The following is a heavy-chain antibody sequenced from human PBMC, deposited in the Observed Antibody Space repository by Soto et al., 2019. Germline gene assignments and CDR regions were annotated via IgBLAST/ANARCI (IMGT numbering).Heavy chain of an antibody. J-gene: IGHJ3*02. D-gene: IGHD7-27*01. CDR1: GFTFSRYG. V-gene: IGHV3-30*18. Sequence: QVQLVESGGGVVQPGRSLRLSCAASGFTFSRYGMHWVRQAPGKGLEWVALISYDGSNKYYADSVKGRFTISRDKSKNTLYLQMNSLRTEDKAVYYCAKDLGHGGRGAFDIWGQGTMVTVSS. CDR2: ISYDGSNK. CDR3: AKDLGHGGRGAFDI.